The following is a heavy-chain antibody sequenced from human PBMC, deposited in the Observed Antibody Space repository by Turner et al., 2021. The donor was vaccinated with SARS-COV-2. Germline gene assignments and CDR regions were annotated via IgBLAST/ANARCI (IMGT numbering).Heavy chain of an antibody. V-gene: IGHV4-39*01. CDR1: NASIVIRDFN. CDR3: ARHEYGDYFDF. CDR2: VFYRGKA. D-gene: IGHD4-17*01. Sequence: QVQLQESGHGLVKPSETLSLPCSVSNASIVIRDFNWAWVRQPPGKGLGWIGDVFYRGKAFYNSSLRSRLTISRDTTKNQFFLKLNSVTTADTAVYFCARHEYGDYFDFWGQGKLVTGSS. J-gene: IGHJ4*02.